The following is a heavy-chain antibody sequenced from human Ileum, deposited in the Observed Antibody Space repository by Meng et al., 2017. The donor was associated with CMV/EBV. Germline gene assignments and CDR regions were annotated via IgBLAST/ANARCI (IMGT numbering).Heavy chain of an antibody. V-gene: IGHV4-4*07. J-gene: IGHJ4*02. Sequence: GLLHESGPGLVKPSEPLSRTCTVPGGSISSYYWSWIRQPAGKGLEWIGRISTSGSTNYNPSLKSRVTMSVDASKNQFSLKLTSVTAADTAVYFCARTYSSSSGITFDYWGQGTLVTVSS. CDR2: ISTSGST. CDR1: GGSISSYY. CDR3: ARTYSSSSGITFDY. D-gene: IGHD6-6*01.